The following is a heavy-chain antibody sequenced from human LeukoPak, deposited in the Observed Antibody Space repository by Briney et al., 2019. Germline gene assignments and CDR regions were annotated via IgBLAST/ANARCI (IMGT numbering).Heavy chain of an antibody. D-gene: IGHD1-26*01. CDR1: GGSFSGYY. J-gene: IGHJ4*02. Sequence: PSETLSLTCAVYGGSFSGYYWSWIRQPPGKGLEWIGEINHSGSTNYNPSLKSRVTITVDTSKNQFSLKLSSVTAADTDVYYCARLRRVGATPFDYWGQGTLVTVSS. V-gene: IGHV4-34*01. CDR2: INHSGST. CDR3: ARLRRVGATPFDY.